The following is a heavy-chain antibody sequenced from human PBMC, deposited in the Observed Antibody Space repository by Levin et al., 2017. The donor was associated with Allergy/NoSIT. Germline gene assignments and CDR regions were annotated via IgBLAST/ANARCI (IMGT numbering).Heavy chain of an antibody. D-gene: IGHD6-13*01. V-gene: IGHV3-48*02. CDR3: ARDVGGLAAPGGFI. CDR1: GFTFSSYG. CDR2: ISDSSRSV. Sequence: PSETLSLTCAASGFTFSSYGMNWIRQAPGRGLDWVSYISDSSRSVYYADSVKGRFTISRDNAKNSLYLQMNSLRDEDTAVYYCARDVGGLAAPGGFIWGQGTTVTVSS. J-gene: IGHJ6*02.